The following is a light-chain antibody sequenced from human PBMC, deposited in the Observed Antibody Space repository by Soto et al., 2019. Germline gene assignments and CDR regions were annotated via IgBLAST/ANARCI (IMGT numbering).Light chain of an antibody. CDR1: QSISNH. Sequence: DIQMTQSPSSLSASVGDRFTITCRASQSISNHLNWYQQKPGKAPKLLIYAASSLQSGVPSRFSGSRSGTDFTLTISSLQPEDFATYYCQQNYSNPPTFGQGTRLEIK. CDR2: AAS. CDR3: QQNYSNPPT. V-gene: IGKV1-39*01. J-gene: IGKJ5*01.